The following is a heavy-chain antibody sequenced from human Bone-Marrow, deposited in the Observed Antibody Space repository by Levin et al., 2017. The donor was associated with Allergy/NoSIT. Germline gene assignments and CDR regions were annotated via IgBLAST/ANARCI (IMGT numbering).Heavy chain of an antibody. V-gene: IGHV3-21*06. CDR3: VRSSSFGVANLGYYYYYGMDV. CDR2: ISGSGSDI. CDR1: GFALRTYH. Sequence: NPGGSLRLSCSASGFALRTYHMNWVRRAPGKGLEWVSSISGSGSDIYYADSVKGRFTISRDNANNSLYLQMNSLRVDDTAVYVCVRSSSFGVANLGYYYYYGMDVWGQGTPVTVSS. J-gene: IGHJ6*02. D-gene: IGHD3-3*01.